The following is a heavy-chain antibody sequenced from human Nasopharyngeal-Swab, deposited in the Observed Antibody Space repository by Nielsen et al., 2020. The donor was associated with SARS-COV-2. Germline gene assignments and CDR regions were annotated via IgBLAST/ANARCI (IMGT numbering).Heavy chain of an antibody. CDR2: IYYSGST. V-gene: IGHV4-59*01. CDR3: ARAPLRFWFDP. J-gene: IGHJ5*02. D-gene: IGHD3-16*01. CDR1: GGSISSYY. Sequence: SETLSLTCTVSGGSISSYYWSWIRQPPGKGLEWIGYIYYSGSTNYSPSLKSRVTISVDTSKNQFSLKLSSVTAADTAVYYCARAPLRFWFDPWGQGTLVTVSS.